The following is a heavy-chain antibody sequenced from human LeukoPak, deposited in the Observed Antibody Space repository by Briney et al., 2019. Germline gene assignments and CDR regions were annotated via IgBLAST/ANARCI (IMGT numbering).Heavy chain of an antibody. V-gene: IGHV1-18*01. D-gene: IGHD4-17*01. Sequence: ASVKVSCKASGYTFTSYGISWVRQAPGQGLEWMGWISAYNGSTNYAQKLQGRVTMTTDTSTSTAYMELRSLRSDDTAVYYCAREFYGNPTYYYYMDVWGKGTTVTVSS. J-gene: IGHJ6*03. CDR1: GYTFTSYG. CDR2: ISAYNGST. CDR3: AREFYGNPTYYYYMDV.